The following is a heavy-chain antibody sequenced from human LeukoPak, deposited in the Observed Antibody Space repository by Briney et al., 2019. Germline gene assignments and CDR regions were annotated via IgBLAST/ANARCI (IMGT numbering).Heavy chain of an antibody. J-gene: IGHJ6*03. CDR1: GYTFT. D-gene: IGHD1-14*01. CDR3: ARSSGRSPNREYMDV. V-gene: IGHV1-46*01. Sequence: GASVTVSCTASGYTFTIHWVRQAPGQGLEWMGIINPSGGSTSYAQKFQGRVTMTRDTSTSTVYMELSSLRSEDTAVYYCARSSGRSPNREYMDVWGKGTTVTVSS. CDR2: INPSGGST.